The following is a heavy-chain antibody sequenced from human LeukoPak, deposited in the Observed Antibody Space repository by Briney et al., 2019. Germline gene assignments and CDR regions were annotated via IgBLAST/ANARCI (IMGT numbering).Heavy chain of an antibody. CDR1: GFTFSSYA. Sequence: PGGSLRLSCAASGFTFSSYAMSWVRQAPGKGLEWVSAISGSGGSTYYADSVKGRFTISRDNSKSTLYLQMNSLRAEDTAVYYCAKRGYYYDSSGYYSFDYWGQGTLVTVSS. J-gene: IGHJ4*02. V-gene: IGHV3-23*01. CDR2: ISGSGGST. D-gene: IGHD3-22*01. CDR3: AKRGYYYDSSGYYSFDY.